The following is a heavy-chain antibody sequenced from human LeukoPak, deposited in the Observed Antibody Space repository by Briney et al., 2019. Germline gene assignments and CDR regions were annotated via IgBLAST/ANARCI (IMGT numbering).Heavy chain of an antibody. CDR2: IYYSGST. J-gene: IGHJ4*02. V-gene: IGHV4-39*07. Sequence: SETLSLTCTVSGGSISSSSYYWGWIRQPPGKGLEWIGSIYYSGSTYYNPSLKSRVTISVDTSKNQFSLKLSSVTAADTAVYYCARDRSKVAGLDYWGQGTLVTVSS. D-gene: IGHD6-19*01. CDR3: ARDRSKVAGLDY. CDR1: GGSISSSSYY.